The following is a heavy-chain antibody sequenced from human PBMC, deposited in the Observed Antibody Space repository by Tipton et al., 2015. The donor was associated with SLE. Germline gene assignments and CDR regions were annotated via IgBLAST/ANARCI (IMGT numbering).Heavy chain of an antibody. Sequence: SLRLSCAASGFIFYNYAMNWVRQAPGKGLEWVSGISGSGSTTYYADSVKDQFTISRDNSKNTMYLQMNSLRAEDTAVYYCARDRGAFDIWGQGTMVTVSS. V-gene: IGHV3-23*01. CDR3: ARDRGAFDI. J-gene: IGHJ3*02. CDR1: GFIFYNYA. CDR2: ISGSGSTT. D-gene: IGHD3-10*01.